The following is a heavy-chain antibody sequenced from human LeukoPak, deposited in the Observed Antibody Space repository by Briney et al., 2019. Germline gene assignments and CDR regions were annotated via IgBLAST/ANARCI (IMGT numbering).Heavy chain of an antibody. CDR2: IYTSGST. J-gene: IGHJ6*03. Sequence: SETLSLTCTVSGGSISSYYWSWIRQPAGKGLEWIGRIYTSGSTNYNPSLKSRVTMSVDTSKNQFSLKLSSVTAADTAVYYCARDSDNYYYYYMDVWGKGTTVTVSS. D-gene: IGHD1-26*01. CDR1: GGSISSYY. V-gene: IGHV4-4*07. CDR3: ARDSDNYYYYYMDV.